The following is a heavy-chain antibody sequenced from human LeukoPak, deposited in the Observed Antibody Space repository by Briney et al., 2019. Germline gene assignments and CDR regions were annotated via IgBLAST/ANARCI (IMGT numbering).Heavy chain of an antibody. Sequence: ASVKVSCKASGGTFSSYAISWVRQAPGQGLEWMGWISAYNGNTNYAQKLQGRVTMTTDTSTSTAYMELRSLRSDDTAVYYCARDRPLVVGHGMDVWGQGTTVTVSS. V-gene: IGHV1-18*01. CDR3: ARDRPLVVGHGMDV. D-gene: IGHD2-15*01. J-gene: IGHJ6*02. CDR1: GGTFSSYA. CDR2: ISAYNGNT.